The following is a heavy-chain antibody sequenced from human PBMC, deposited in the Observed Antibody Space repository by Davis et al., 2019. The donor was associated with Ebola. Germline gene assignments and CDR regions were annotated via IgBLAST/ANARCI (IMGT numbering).Heavy chain of an antibody. CDR2: SSKTSDYT. J-gene: IGHJ4*02. CDR1: GFTFSNYY. CDR3: VRWSGLPDY. Sequence: PGGSLRLSCAASGFTFSNYYMNWVRQAPGKGLEWISCSSKTSDYTWYADSVRGRFTISRDNAKNSLYLQMNSLRVEDMAVYYCVRWSGLPDYWGQGTLVTVSS. D-gene: IGHD3-10*01. V-gene: IGHV3-21*01.